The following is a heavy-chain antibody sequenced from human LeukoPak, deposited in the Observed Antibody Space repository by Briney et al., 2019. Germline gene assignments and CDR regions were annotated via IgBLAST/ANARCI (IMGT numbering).Heavy chain of an antibody. Sequence: GSLRLSCAASGFTFSTYSMNWVRQAPGQGMGWVSYISSSISTIYYADSVKGRFTISRDNAKNSLYLQMNSLRAEDTAVYYCARSCGGDCYSGFDYWGQGTLVTVSS. D-gene: IGHD2-21*02. CDR3: ARSCGGDCYSGFDY. CDR2: ISSSISTI. CDR1: GFTFSTYS. V-gene: IGHV3-48*01. J-gene: IGHJ4*02.